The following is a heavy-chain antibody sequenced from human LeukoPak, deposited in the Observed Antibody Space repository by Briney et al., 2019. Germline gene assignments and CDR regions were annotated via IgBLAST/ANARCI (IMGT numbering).Heavy chain of an antibody. Sequence: GESLKISCKVSGYSFTTYWIGWVRQLPGKGLEWMGIIYPGDSDTKYSPSFQGQVTISADKPISTAYLQWSSLKASDTAMYYCARGRCSGGSCFPIDYWGQGTLVTVSS. CDR3: ARGRCSGGSCFPIDY. CDR2: IYPGDSDT. D-gene: IGHD2-15*01. V-gene: IGHV5-51*04. CDR1: GYSFTTYW. J-gene: IGHJ4*02.